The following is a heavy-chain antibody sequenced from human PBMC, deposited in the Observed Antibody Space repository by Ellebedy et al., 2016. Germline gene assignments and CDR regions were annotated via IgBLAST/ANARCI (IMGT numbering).Heavy chain of an antibody. D-gene: IGHD1-26*01. CDR1: GFTLSNYG. CDR2: ISPSTNTI. J-gene: IGHJ6*02. V-gene: IGHV3-48*02. Sequence: GESLKISCVASGFTLSNYGMNWVRQAPGKGLECVSYISPSTNTIKYTDSVKGRFTISRDNAKNSLYLHMDGLRDEDTAVYYCATFSWVGRIRSEHDIVSGMDVWGQGTTVIVSS. CDR3: ATFSWVGRIRSEHDIVSGMDV.